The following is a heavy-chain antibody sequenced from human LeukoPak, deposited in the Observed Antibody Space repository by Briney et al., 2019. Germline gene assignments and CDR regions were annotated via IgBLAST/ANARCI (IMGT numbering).Heavy chain of an antibody. D-gene: IGHD6-13*01. J-gene: IGHJ4*02. CDR1: GFTVSSNY. CDR2: IYSGGRT. Sequence: GGSLRLSCAASGFTVSSNYMSWVRQAPGKGLEWVSVIYSGGRTYYADSVKGRFTISRDNSKNTLYLQMNSLRAEDTAVYYCAREAPYSSSCDYWGQGTLVTVSS. CDR3: AREAPYSSSCDY. V-gene: IGHV3-53*01.